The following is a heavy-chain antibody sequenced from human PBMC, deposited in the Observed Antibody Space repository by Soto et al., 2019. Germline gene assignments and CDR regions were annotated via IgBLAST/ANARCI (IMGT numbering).Heavy chain of an antibody. CDR3: TTDSYGLTGYYGAGLYAFDI. CDR1: GFTFRGSA. D-gene: IGHD3-9*01. CDR2: IRTKANSYAT. J-gene: IGHJ3*02. Sequence: GESLKISCAASGFTFRGSAMHWVRQASGKGLEWVGRIRTKANSYATAYAASVQGRFTISRDDSKSTAYLQMNSLKTEDTAVYYCTTDSYGLTGYYGAGLYAFDIWGQGTMVTVSS. V-gene: IGHV3-73*01.